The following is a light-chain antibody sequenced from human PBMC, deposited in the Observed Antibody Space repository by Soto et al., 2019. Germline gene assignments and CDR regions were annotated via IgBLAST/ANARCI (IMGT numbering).Light chain of an antibody. CDR1: SSDVGSYNR. CDR2: DVS. CDR3: SSYTTTSTYV. V-gene: IGLV2-18*02. Sequence: QSVLTQPPSVSGSPGQSVAISCTGTSSDVGSYNRVSWYQRPPGTAPKLMIYDVSDRPSGVPDRFSGSKSGNTASLTISGLQAEDEADYYCSSYTTTSTYVFGTGTKVTVL. J-gene: IGLJ1*01.